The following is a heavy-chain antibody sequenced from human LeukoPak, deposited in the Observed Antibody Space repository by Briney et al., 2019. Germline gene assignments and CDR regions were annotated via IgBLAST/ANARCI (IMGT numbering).Heavy chain of an antibody. J-gene: IGHJ3*02. Sequence: GGSLRLSCAASGFTFSDYYMSWIRQAPGKGLEWVSYISSSGSTIYYADSVKGRFTISRDNAKNSLYLQINSLRAEGTAVYYCAREFNYDSSGYAFDIWGQGTMVTVSS. CDR2: ISSSGSTI. CDR1: GFTFSDYY. CDR3: AREFNYDSSGYAFDI. V-gene: IGHV3-11*01. D-gene: IGHD3-22*01.